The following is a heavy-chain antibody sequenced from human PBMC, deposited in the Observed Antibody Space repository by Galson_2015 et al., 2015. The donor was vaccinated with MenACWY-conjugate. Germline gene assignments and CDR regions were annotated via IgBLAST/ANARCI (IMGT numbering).Heavy chain of an antibody. CDR3: ARELRNYWYFDL. Sequence: SLRLSCAASGFTFSSYWMHWVRQAPGKGLVWVLRINTDESLTTYADSVKGRFTISRDNAKNTLYLQMNSLRAEDTAVYYCARELRNYWYFDLWGRGTLVSVSS. J-gene: IGHJ2*01. V-gene: IGHV3-74*03. CDR2: INTDESLT. CDR1: GFTFSSYW.